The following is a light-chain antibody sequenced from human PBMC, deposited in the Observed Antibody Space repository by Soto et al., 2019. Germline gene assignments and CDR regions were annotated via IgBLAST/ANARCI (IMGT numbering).Light chain of an antibody. J-gene: IGLJ2*01. Sequence: QSALTQPASVSGSPGQSITISCTGTSSDAGTYNLVSWYQQHPGKAPKLMIYEVSKRPSGVSDRFSGSKSGNTASLTISGLLAEDEADYYCCSYAGTSTVLFGGGTKLTVL. CDR3: CSYAGTSTVL. V-gene: IGLV2-23*02. CDR1: SSDAGTYNL. CDR2: EVS.